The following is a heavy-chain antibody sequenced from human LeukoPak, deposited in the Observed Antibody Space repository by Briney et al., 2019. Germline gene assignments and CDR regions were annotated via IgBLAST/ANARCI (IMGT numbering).Heavy chain of an antibody. D-gene: IGHD2-2*01. CDR2: ISSSGSTI. CDR1: GFTFSDYY. Sequence: GGSLRLSCAASGFTFSDYYMSWIRQAPGKGLEWVSYISSSGSTIYYADSVKGRFTISRDNAKNSLYLQMNSLRTEDTAVYYCARHFCSSTSCSNWGQGTLVTVSS. V-gene: IGHV3-11*04. CDR3: ARHFCSSTSCSN. J-gene: IGHJ4*02.